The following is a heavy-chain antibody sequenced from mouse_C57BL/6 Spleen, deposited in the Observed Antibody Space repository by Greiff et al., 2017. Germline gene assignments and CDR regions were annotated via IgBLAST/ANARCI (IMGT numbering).Heavy chain of an antibody. CDR3: ARFYDGSLFDY. CDR2: ISYDGSN. V-gene: IGHV3-6*01. D-gene: IGHD2-3*01. J-gene: IGHJ2*01. Sequence: ESGPGLVKPSQSLSLTCSVTGYSITSGYYWNWIRQFPGNKLEWMGYISYDGSNNYNPSLKNRISITRDTSKNQFFLKLNSVTTEDTATYYCARFYDGSLFDYWGQGTTLTVSS. CDR1: GYSITSGYY.